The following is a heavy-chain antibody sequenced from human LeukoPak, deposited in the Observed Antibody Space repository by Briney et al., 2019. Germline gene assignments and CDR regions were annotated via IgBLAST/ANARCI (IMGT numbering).Heavy chain of an antibody. CDR3: AKDPRVPLTMIVVDAFDI. J-gene: IGHJ3*02. CDR2: ISGSGGST. D-gene: IGHD3-22*01. V-gene: IGHV3-23*01. Sequence: PGGSLRLSCAASGFTFSSYAMSWVRQAPGKGLEWVSAISGSGGSTYYADSVKGRFTISRDNSKNTLYLQMNSLRAEDTAVYYCAKDPRVPLTMIVVDAFDIWGQGTMVTVSS. CDR1: GFTFSSYA.